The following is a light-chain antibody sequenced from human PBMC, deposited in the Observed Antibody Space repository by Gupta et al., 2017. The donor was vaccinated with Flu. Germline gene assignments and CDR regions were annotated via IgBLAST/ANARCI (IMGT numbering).Light chain of an antibody. CDR3: SSFKNKNTRCV. CDR1: SSDVGGYNY. J-gene: IGLJ2*01. CDR2: DVT. V-gene: IGLV2-14*01. Sequence: QSALTQPASVSGSPGQSITISCTGTSSDVGGYNYVSWYQQHPDKAPKLMIGDVTNRPSGVSDRFSGSKSGNTASLTIYGLQAEDEADYSCSSFKNKNTRCVVGGGTKMTV.